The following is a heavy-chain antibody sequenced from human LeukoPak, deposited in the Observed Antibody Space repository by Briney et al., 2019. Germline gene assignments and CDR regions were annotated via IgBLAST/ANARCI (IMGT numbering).Heavy chain of an antibody. Sequence: ASVKVSCKASGYTFTSYYMHWVRQAPGQGLEWMGIINPSGGSTSYAQKFQGRVTMTRDTSTSTVYMELSSLRSEDTAVYYCAAVAIAVVTTKMGNDAFDIWGQGTMVTVSS. V-gene: IGHV1-46*01. J-gene: IGHJ3*02. CDR2: INPSGGST. D-gene: IGHD2-21*02. CDR1: GYTFTSYY. CDR3: AAVAIAVVTTKMGNDAFDI.